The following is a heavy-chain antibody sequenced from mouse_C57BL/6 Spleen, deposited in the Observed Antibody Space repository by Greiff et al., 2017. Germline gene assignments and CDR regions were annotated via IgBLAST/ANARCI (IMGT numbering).Heavy chain of an antibody. V-gene: IGHV1-50*01. CDR1: GYTFTSYW. CDR3: ARRFPITTVVANYFDY. D-gene: IGHD1-1*01. J-gene: IGHJ2*01. Sequence: QVQLQQPGAELVKPGASVKLSCKASGYTFTSYWMQWVKQRPGQGLEWIGEIDPSDSYTNYNQKFKGKATLTVATSSSTAYMQLSSLTSEDSAVYYCARRFPITTVVANYFDYWGQGTTLTVSA. CDR2: IDPSDSYT.